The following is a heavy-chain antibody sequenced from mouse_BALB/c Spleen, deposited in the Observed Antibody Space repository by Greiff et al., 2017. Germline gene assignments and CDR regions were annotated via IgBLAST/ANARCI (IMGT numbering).Heavy chain of an antibody. CDR2: INSNGGST. V-gene: IGHV5-6-3*01. J-gene: IGHJ4*01. CDR3: ARDPHLPYYAMDY. CDR1: GFTFSSYG. Sequence: EVMLVESGGGLVQPGGSLKLSCAASGFTFSSYGMSWVRQTPDKRLELVATINSNGGSTYYPDSVKGRFTISRDNAKNTLYLQMSSLKSEDTAMYYCARDPHLPYYAMDYWGQGTSVTVSS.